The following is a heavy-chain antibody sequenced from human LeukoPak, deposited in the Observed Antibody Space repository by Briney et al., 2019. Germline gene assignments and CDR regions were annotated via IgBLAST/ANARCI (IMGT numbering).Heavy chain of an antibody. CDR1: GATFSSYA. CDR3: AREGYCSGGSCYSGFDY. Sequence: GASVKLSCKASGATFSSYAISWVRQAPGQGLEWMGGIIPIFGTANYAQKFQGRVTITADKSTSTAYMELSSLRSEDTAVYYCAREGYCSGGSCYSGFDYWGQGTLVTVSS. CDR2: IIPIFGTA. V-gene: IGHV1-69*06. D-gene: IGHD2-15*01. J-gene: IGHJ4*02.